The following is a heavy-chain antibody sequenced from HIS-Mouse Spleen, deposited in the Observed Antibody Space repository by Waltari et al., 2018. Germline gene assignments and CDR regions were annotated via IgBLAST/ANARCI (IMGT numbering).Heavy chain of an antibody. CDR2: IYYSGSN. J-gene: IGHJ2*01. V-gene: IGHV4-39*07. D-gene: IGHD6-13*01. CDR1: GGSISSSSYY. CDR3: AREIPYSSSWYDWYFDL. Sequence: QLQLQESGPGLVKPSATLSLTCTVSGGSISSSSYYWGWIRKPPGKGLGWIGSIYYSGSNYYNPSLKSRVTISVDTSKNQFSLKLSSVTAADTAVYYCAREIPYSSSWYDWYFDLWGRGTLVTVSS.